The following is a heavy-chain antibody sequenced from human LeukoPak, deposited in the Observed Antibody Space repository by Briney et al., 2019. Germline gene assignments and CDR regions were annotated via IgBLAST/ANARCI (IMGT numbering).Heavy chain of an antibody. CDR3: ARFITAMVPQTVDY. Sequence: ASVKVSCKASGYTFTGYYMHWVRQAPGQGLEWMGWINPNSGGTNYAQKFQGRVTMTRDTSISTAYMELSRLRSDDTAVYYCARFITAMVPQTVDYWGQGTLVTVSS. V-gene: IGHV1-2*02. CDR1: GYTFTGYY. CDR2: INPNSGGT. D-gene: IGHD5-18*01. J-gene: IGHJ4*02.